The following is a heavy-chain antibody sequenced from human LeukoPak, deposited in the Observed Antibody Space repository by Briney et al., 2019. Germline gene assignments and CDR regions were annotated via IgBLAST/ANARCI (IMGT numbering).Heavy chain of an antibody. V-gene: IGHV4-39*01. CDR1: GGSISSSTYY. CDR2: IYYSGYT. CDR3: SSVRRGFGESSKYYSYYYMDV. D-gene: IGHD3-10*01. J-gene: IGHJ6*03. Sequence: PETLSLTCTVSGGSISSSTYYWGWIRQPPGKGLEWIGSIYYSGYTYYNPSLESRVTISVDTSKNQFSLKLSAVTAADTAVYYCSSVRRGFGESSKYYSYYYMDVWGNGTTVTISS.